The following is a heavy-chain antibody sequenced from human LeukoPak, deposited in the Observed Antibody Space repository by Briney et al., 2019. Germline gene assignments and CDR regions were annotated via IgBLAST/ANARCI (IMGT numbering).Heavy chain of an antibody. Sequence: GASVKVSCKASGYTFTSYYMHWVRQAPGQGLEWMGIINPSGGSTSYAQKFQGRVTMTRDTSTSTVYMELSSLRSEDTAVYYCARVGSLLWFGESHYVDVWGKGTTVTISS. V-gene: IGHV1-46*01. CDR2: INPSGGST. J-gene: IGHJ6*03. CDR3: ARVGSLLWFGESHYVDV. D-gene: IGHD3-10*01. CDR1: GYTFTSYY.